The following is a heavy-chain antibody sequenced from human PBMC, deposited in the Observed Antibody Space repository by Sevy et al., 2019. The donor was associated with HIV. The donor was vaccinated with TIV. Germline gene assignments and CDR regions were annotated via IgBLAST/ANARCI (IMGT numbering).Heavy chain of an antibody. CDR3: ARKGVSAYDDTFDP. Sequence: SETLSLTCTVSGGSISSYYWSWIRQPPGKGLEWIGTISYSGSTNYNPSLKSRVTISTDTYKNQFSLKLSSMTAADTAVYYCARKGVSAYDDTFDPWGQGTLVTVSS. D-gene: IGHD1-1*01. CDR2: ISYSGST. CDR1: GGSISSYY. V-gene: IGHV4-59*08. J-gene: IGHJ5*02.